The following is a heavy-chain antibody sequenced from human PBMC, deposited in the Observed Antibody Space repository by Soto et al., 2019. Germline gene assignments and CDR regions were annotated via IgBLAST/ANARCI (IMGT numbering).Heavy chain of an antibody. Sequence: QVQLVESGGGVVQTGRSLRLSCAASGFTLSNYGMNWVRQAPGKGLEWVALIWYDGSNRYYADSVKGRFTISRDNSKNTLNLQMNSLRAEDTSVYYCARDYRPGLRIFDIWGQGTMVTVSS. CDR2: IWYDGSNR. J-gene: IGHJ3*02. V-gene: IGHV3-33*01. CDR3: ARDYRPGLRIFDI. CDR1: GFTLSNYG. D-gene: IGHD3-16*02.